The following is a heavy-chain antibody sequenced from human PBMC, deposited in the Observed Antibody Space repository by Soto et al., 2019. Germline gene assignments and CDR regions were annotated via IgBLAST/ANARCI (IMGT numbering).Heavy chain of an antibody. V-gene: IGHV3-30-3*01. D-gene: IGHD5-18*01. Sequence: QVQLVESGGGVVQPGRSLRLSCAASGFTFSSYAMHWVRQAPGKGLEWVAVISSDGSKKYYADSGMGRFTIFRDNSKNTLYLQMNSLRPEDTAVYYCASPTIRDHSAFDIWGQGTMVTVSS. J-gene: IGHJ3*02. CDR3: ASPTIRDHSAFDI. CDR2: ISSDGSKK. CDR1: GFTFSSYA.